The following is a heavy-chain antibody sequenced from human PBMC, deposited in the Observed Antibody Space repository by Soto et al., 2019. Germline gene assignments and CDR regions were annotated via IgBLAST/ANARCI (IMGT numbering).Heavy chain of an antibody. J-gene: IGHJ6*01. CDR2: INPDSGRT. V-gene: IGHV1-2*02. Sequence: QVQLVQSGPEVGKPGASVKVSCKASGYTFTGYYLHWVRQAPGQGLEWMGYINPDSGRTRYAQKFQGTVTMTRDTSITTAYLELSSLKYDGSAIFYCALSFSQTNIDVWGQGTTVIVSS. CDR1: GYTFTGYY. CDR3: ALSFSQTNIDV.